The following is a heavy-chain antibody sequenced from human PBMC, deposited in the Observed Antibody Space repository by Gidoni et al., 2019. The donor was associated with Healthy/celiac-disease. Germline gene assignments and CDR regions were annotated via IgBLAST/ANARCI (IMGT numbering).Heavy chain of an antibody. D-gene: IGHD3-10*01. CDR2: IYYSGST. J-gene: IGHJ4*02. V-gene: IGHV4-39*01. CDR1: GGSISSSSYY. Sequence: GPGLVKPSETLSLTCTVSGGSISSSSYYWGWIRQPPGKGLEWIGSIYYSGSTYYNPSLKSRVTISVDTSKNQFSLKLSSVTAADTAVYYCARQWRTMVRGVNFDYWGQGTLVTVSS. CDR3: ARQWRTMVRGVNFDY.